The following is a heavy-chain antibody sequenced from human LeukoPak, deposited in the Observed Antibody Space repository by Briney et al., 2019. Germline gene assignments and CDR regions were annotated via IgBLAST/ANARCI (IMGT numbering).Heavy chain of an antibody. Sequence: PGGSVRLSRAASGFTVHSNYMSWVRQAPAKGLEWVSVIYSGGSTYYADSVKGRFTISRDNSKNTLYLQMNSLRAEDTAVYYCARVDSATKLAFDIWGQGTMVTVSS. CDR2: IYSGGST. D-gene: IGHD3-10*01. CDR1: GFTVHSNY. V-gene: IGHV3-53*01. J-gene: IGHJ3*02. CDR3: ARVDSATKLAFDI.